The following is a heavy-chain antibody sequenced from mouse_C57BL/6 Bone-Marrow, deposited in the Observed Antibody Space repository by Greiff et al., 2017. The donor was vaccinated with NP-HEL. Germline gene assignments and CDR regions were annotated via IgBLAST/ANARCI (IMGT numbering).Heavy chain of an antibody. Sequence: VQLKESGPGLAKPSQTLSLTCSVTGYSITSAYWNWIRKFPGNKLEYMGYISYSGSTYYNPSLKSRISITRDTSKNQYYLQLNSVTTEDTATYYCARWGYYYGSSYRYIDGWGTGTTGTVSS. CDR3: ARWGYYYGSSYRYIDG. CDR2: ISYSGST. J-gene: IGHJ1*03. V-gene: IGHV3-8*01. CDR1: GYSITSAY. D-gene: IGHD1-1*01.